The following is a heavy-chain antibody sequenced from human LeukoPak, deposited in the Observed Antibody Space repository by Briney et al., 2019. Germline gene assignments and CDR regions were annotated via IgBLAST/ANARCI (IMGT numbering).Heavy chain of an antibody. CDR1: GGSISSSSYY. CDR3: ARGQGHIVGADYYYYMDV. Sequence: PSETLSLTCTVSGGSISSSSYYWGWIRQPPGKGLEWIGSIYYSGSTYYNPSLKSRVTISVDTSKNQFSLKLSSVTAADTAVYYCARGQGHIVGADYYYYMDVWGKGTTVTVSS. CDR2: IYYSGST. D-gene: IGHD1-26*01. V-gene: IGHV4-39*07. J-gene: IGHJ6*03.